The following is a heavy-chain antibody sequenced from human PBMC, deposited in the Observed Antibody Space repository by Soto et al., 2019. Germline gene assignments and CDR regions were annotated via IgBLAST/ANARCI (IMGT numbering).Heavy chain of an antibody. V-gene: IGHV4-39*01. CDR2: IYYSGST. CDR1: GGSLSSSSYY. D-gene: IGHD3-10*01. Sequence: PSETLSLTSTVSGGSLSSSSYYRGWIRQPPGKGLEWIGSIYYSGSTYYNPSLKSRVTISVDTSKNQFSLKLSSVTAADTAVYYCARFYGAEGGMDVWGQGTTVTVSS. J-gene: IGHJ6*02. CDR3: ARFYGAEGGMDV.